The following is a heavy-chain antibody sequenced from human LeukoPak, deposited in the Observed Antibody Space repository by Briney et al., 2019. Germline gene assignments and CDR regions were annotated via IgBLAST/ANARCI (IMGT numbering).Heavy chain of an antibody. CDR2: IWYDGSNK. J-gene: IGHJ3*02. CDR1: GFTFSNYG. CDR3: AKDRVALVGPIGNAFDI. D-gene: IGHD1-26*01. Sequence: PGRSLGLSCAASGFTFSNYGMHWVRQAPGKGLEWVAVIWYDGSNKYYADSVKGRFTISRDNSKNTLYLQMNSLRAEDTAVYYCAKDRVALVGPIGNAFDIWGQGTMVTVSS. V-gene: IGHV3-33*06.